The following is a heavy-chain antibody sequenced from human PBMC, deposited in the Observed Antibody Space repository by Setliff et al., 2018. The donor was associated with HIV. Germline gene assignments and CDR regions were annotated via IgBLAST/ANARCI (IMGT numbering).Heavy chain of an antibody. Sequence: GGSLRLSCAASGFTFSSYAMYWVRQAPGKGLQWVAGISYDGSNKYYADSVKGRFTISRDKSKNTLYLQMNSLRAEDTAVYYCAKAARDYYDSSGYYIGIDYWGRGTLVTVSS. J-gene: IGHJ4*02. V-gene: IGHV3-30-3*01. CDR2: ISYDGSNK. CDR3: AKAARDYYDSSGYYIGIDY. D-gene: IGHD3-22*01. CDR1: GFTFSSYA.